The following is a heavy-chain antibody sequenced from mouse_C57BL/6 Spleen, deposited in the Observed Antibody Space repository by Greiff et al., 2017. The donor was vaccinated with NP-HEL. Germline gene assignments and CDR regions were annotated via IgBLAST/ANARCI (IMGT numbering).Heavy chain of an antibody. J-gene: IGHJ2*01. CDR1: GYAFSSYW. Sequence: VVESGAELVKPGASVKISCKASGYAFSSYWLTWVKQRPGKGLEWIGQIYPGDGGTNYNGKFKGKVTLTADKSSSTAYMQLSSLTSEDSSVYFCARGLLYYCDYWDQGTTLTVSS. CDR3: ARGLLYYCDY. CDR2: IYPGDGGT. V-gene: IGHV1-80*01.